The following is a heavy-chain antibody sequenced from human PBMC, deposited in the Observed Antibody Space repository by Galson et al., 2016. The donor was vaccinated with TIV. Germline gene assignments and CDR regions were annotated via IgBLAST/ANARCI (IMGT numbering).Heavy chain of an antibody. Sequence: TWIRQPPGKGLEWIGYIYYTGSTTYNPSLKSRVTISVDTSKKQFSLKMSSVTAADTAVYYCARGLDYGDRRGWEYWGQGTLVTVSS. J-gene: IGHJ4*02. CDR2: IYYTGST. V-gene: IGHV4-59*01. CDR3: ARGLDYGDRRGWEY. D-gene: IGHD4-17*01.